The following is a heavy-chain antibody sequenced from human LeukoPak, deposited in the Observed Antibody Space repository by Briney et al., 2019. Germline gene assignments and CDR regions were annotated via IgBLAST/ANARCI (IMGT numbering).Heavy chain of an antibody. D-gene: IGHD2-15*01. CDR2: IHHSGST. Sequence: ASETLSLTCTVSSDSFSIYYWGWIRQPPGKGLEWIGNIHHSGSTYYKPSLRSRVIISVDTSKNQFSLRLSSVTAADTAVYYCARFFSAATWGYNWFDPWGQGTLVTVSS. J-gene: IGHJ5*02. CDR1: SDSFSIYY. CDR3: ARFFSAATWGYNWFDP. V-gene: IGHV4-38-2*02.